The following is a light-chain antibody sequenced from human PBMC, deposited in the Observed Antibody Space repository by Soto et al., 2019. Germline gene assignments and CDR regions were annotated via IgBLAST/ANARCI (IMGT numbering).Light chain of an antibody. CDR1: SSNIGAGYD. J-gene: IGLJ2*01. Sequence: QSVLTQPPSVSGAPGQRVTISCTGSSSNIGAGYDVHWYQQVPGTAPKLLIYGNSNRPSGVPDRFSGSKSGTSVSLAITGLQAEDEADYYCQSYDSSLSGVVFGGGTKLTVL. CDR3: QSYDSSLSGVV. V-gene: IGLV1-40*01. CDR2: GNS.